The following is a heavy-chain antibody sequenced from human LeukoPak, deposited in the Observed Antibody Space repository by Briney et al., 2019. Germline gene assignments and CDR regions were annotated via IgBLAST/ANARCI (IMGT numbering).Heavy chain of an antibody. J-gene: IGHJ4*02. CDR3: ASRDYDFWSGYTR. V-gene: IGHV4-4*07. CDR2: IYTSGST. Sequence: SETLSLTXTVSGGSISSYYWSWIRQPAGKGLEWIGRIYTSGSTNYNPSLKSRVTMSVDTSKNQFSLKLSSVTAADTAVYYCASRDYDFWSGYTRWGQGTLVTVSS. D-gene: IGHD3-3*01. CDR1: GGSISSYY.